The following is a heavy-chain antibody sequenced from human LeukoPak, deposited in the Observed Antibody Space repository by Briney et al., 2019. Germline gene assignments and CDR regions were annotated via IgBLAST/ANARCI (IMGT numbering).Heavy chain of an antibody. V-gene: IGHV3-30*18. J-gene: IGHJ4*02. CDR2: ISYDGSNK. Sequence: GRSLRLSCAASGFTFSSYGMHRVRQAPGKGLEWVAVISYDGSNKYYADSVKGRFTISRDNSKNTLYLQMNSLRAEDTAVYYCAKDPSGSYYGSGSYFDYWGQGTLVTVSS. CDR1: GFTFSSYG. CDR3: AKDPSGSYYGSGSYFDY. D-gene: IGHD3-10*01.